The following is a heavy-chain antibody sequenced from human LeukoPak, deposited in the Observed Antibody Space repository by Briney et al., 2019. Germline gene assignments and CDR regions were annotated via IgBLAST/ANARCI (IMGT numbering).Heavy chain of an antibody. J-gene: IGHJ5*01. CDR1: GFSFTSYA. Sequence: GGSLRLSCAAPGFSFTSYAMNSVRQAPGKGREWVSAICGVGRSTYSADSVRGRFTTSRDNSKNILYLQMNNLRGEDTAVYYCAKAGARGDVNWFDSWGQGTLVTVSS. V-gene: IGHV3-23*01. CDR3: AKAGARGDVNWFDS. D-gene: IGHD1-26*01. CDR2: ICGVGRST.